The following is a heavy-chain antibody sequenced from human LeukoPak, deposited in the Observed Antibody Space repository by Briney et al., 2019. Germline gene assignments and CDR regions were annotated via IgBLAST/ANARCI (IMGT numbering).Heavy chain of an antibody. CDR3: ARGEASRDFDY. V-gene: IGHV3-48*04. CDR2: ITGSGSTI. CDR1: GFTFSNYG. Sequence: GGSLRLSCAASGFTFSNYGLSWVRQAPGKGLEWVSGITGSGSTIYYADSVKGRFTISRDNAKNSLYLQMNSLRAEDTAVYYCARGEASRDFDYWGQGTLVTVSS. D-gene: IGHD6-13*01. J-gene: IGHJ4*02.